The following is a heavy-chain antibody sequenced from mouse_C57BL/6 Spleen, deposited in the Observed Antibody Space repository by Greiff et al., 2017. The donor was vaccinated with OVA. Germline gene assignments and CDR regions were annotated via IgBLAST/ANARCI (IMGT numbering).Heavy chain of an antibody. CDR3: ARDGYYFDY. D-gene: IGHD2-3*01. Sequence: VQLQQSGAELVRPGASVKLSCKASGYTFTDYYINWVKQRPGQGLEWIARIYPGSGNTYYNEKFKGKATLTAEKSSSSAYMQLSSLTSDDSAVYFCARDGYYFDYWGQGTTLTVSS. J-gene: IGHJ2*01. CDR2: IYPGSGNT. CDR1: GYTFTDYY. V-gene: IGHV1-76*01.